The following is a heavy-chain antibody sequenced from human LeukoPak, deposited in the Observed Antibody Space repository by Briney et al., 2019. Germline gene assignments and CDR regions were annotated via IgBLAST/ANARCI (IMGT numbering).Heavy chain of an antibody. V-gene: IGHV6-1*01. J-gene: IGHJ5*02. Sequence: PSQTLSLTCAISGGIVTSNSVTWNWMRQSPSRGLEWLCRTYYRATCYNDYAVSVRGLITVNPDTSKNHFSLHLNSVTPEDTAVYYCARRLTQYDCFDPWGQGILVTVSS. D-gene: IGHD2-2*01. CDR1: GGIVTSNSVT. CDR2: TYYRATCYN. CDR3: ARRLTQYDCFDP.